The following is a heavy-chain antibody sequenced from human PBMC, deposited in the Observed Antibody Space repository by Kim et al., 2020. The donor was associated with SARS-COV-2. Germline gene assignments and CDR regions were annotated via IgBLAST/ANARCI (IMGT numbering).Heavy chain of an antibody. D-gene: IGHD6-6*01. CDR2: LSLDSDRI. J-gene: IGHJ4*01. V-gene: IGHV3-9*01. CDR3: TRDLVPGGADY. Sequence: GGSLRLSCEMSGFKFERFAVHWVRQPPGKGLEWVSGLSLDSDRIGYADSVKGRFTVSRDKAKDTLYLQSDSLRIEDTAFYYCTRDLVPGGADYWGHGTLVTVS. CDR1: GFKFERFA.